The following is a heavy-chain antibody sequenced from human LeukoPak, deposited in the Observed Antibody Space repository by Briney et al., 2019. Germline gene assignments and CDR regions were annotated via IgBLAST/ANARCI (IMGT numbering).Heavy chain of an antibody. CDR3: AREADPVVVVAATYNWFDP. CDR1: GFTFSSYG. CDR2: IRYDGSNK. J-gene: IGHJ5*02. V-gene: IGHV3-30*02. D-gene: IGHD2-15*01. Sequence: GGSLRLSCAASGFTFSSYGMHWVRQAPGKGLEWVAFIRYDGSNKYYADSVKGRFTISRDNSKDTLYLQMNSLRAEDTAVYYCAREADPVVVVAATYNWFDPWGQGTLVTVSS.